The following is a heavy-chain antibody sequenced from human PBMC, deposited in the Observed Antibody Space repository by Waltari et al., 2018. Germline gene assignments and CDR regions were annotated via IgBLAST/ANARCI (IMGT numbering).Heavy chain of an antibody. CDR2: IYHSGST. J-gene: IGHJ4*02. CDR3: AGVTMVRGSPEAFDY. Sequence: LEWIGEIYHSGSTNYNPSLKSRVTISVDKSKNQFSLKLSSVTPADTAVYYCAGVTMVRGSPEAFDYWGQGTLVTVSS. V-gene: IGHV4-4*02. D-gene: IGHD3-10*01.